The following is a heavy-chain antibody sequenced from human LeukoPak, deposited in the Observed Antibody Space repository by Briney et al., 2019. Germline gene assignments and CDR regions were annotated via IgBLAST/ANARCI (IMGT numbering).Heavy chain of an antibody. CDR3: AKDLVATVVRGTFDY. CDR1: GFTFSSYG. J-gene: IGHJ4*02. D-gene: IGHD3-10*01. CDR2: IRYDGSNK. Sequence: GGSLRLSYAASGFTFSSYGMHWVRQAPGKGLEWVAFIRYDGSNKYYADSVKGRFTISRDNSKNTLYLQMNSLRAEDTAVYYCAKDLVATVVRGTFDYWGQGTLVTVSS. V-gene: IGHV3-30*02.